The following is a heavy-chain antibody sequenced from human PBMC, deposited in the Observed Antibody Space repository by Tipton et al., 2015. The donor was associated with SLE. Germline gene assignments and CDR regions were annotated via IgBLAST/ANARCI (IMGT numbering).Heavy chain of an antibody. CDR1: GFTFGDYA. V-gene: IGHV3-49*04. D-gene: IGHD4-17*01. CDR3: TREVTTPGWMDP. J-gene: IGHJ5*02. Sequence: SLRLSCRSSGFTFGDYAMNWVRQAPGKGLEWVGFIRSKPYGGTTEYAASVKGRFTISGDDSKSIANLQMNSLKAEDTAVYYCTREVTTPGWMDPLGQGALVTVSS. CDR2: IRSKPYGGTT.